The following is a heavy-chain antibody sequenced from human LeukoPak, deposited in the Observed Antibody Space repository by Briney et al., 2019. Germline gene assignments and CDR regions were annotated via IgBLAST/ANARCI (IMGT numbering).Heavy chain of an antibody. Sequence: GGSLRLSCAASGFTFSSYGMHWVRQAPGKGLEWVAVISYDGSNKYYADSVKGRFTISRDNSKNTLYLQMNSLRAEDTAVYCCAKDLQWLVQGPFDYWGQGTLVTVSS. J-gene: IGHJ4*02. CDR2: ISYDGSNK. D-gene: IGHD6-19*01. CDR1: GFTFSSYG. V-gene: IGHV3-30*18. CDR3: AKDLQWLVQGPFDY.